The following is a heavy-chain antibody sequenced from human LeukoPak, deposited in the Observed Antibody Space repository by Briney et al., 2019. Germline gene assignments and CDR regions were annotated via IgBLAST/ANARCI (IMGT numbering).Heavy chain of an antibody. D-gene: IGHD3-10*02. CDR1: GFTFNIYA. CDR3: AELSITMIGGV. Sequence: GGSLRLSCAASGFTFNIYAMSWVRQAPGKGLEWVSVITGSGGNTFYADSVKGRFTISRDNSKNTLYLQMNSLRAEDTAVYYCAELSITMIGGVWGKGTTVTISS. V-gene: IGHV3-23*01. J-gene: IGHJ6*04. CDR2: ITGSGGNT.